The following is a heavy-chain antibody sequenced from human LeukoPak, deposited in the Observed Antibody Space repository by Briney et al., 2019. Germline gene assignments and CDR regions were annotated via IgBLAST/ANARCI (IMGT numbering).Heavy chain of an antibody. CDR3: ARQYYDFWSVSYYYYMDV. CDR2: IYHSGST. CDR1: GYSISSGYY. V-gene: IGHV4-38-2*01. Sequence: SETLSLTCAVSGYSISSGYYWGWIRQPPGKGLEWIGSIYHSGSTYYNPSLKSRVTISVDTSKNQFSLKLSSVTAADTAVYYCARQYYDFWSVSYYYYMDVWRKGTTVTVSS. J-gene: IGHJ6*03. D-gene: IGHD3-3*01.